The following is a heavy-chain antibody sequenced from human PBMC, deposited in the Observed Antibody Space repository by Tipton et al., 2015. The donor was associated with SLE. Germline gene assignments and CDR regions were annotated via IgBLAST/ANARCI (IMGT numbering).Heavy chain of an antibody. V-gene: IGHV1-46*01. J-gene: IGHJ4*02. D-gene: IGHD2-15*01. CDR1: GYPFTEYF. CDR3: ARVYCSGGGCYSTPFDY. Sequence: QLVQSGAEVKKPGASVKLSCTASGYPFTEYFLHWVRQAPGQGLEWVGIINPENDSRNYAQKFQGRATMTRDTSTSTLYLELSSLTSEDTAAYYCARVYCSGGGCYSTPFDYWGQGALVTVSS. CDR2: INPENDSR.